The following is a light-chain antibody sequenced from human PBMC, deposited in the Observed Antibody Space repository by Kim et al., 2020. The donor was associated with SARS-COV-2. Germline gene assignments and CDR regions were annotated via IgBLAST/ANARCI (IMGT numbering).Light chain of an antibody. CDR2: DVT. CDR3: SSYTTTNTLI. J-gene: IGLJ2*01. Sequence: GQSITISCTGTSSDGGGYNYVSWYQQHPGKAPKLMIYDVTNRPSGVSNRFSGSKSGKTASLTISGLQAEDEADYYCSSYTTTNTLIFGGGTQLTVL. CDR1: SSDGGGYNY. V-gene: IGLV2-14*03.